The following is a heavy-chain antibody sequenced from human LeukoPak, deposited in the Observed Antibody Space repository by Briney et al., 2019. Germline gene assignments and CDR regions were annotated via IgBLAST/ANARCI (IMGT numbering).Heavy chain of an antibody. J-gene: IGHJ4*02. CDR1: GFTFSSYS. CDR3: ARVITIFGVVIDY. Sequence: GGSLRLSCAASGFTFSSYSMNWVRQAPGKGLEWVSYISSSSSTIYYADSVKGRFTISRDNAKNSLYLQMNSLRAEDTAVYYCARVITIFGVVIDYWGQGTLVTVSS. D-gene: IGHD3-3*01. CDR2: ISSSSSTI. V-gene: IGHV3-48*01.